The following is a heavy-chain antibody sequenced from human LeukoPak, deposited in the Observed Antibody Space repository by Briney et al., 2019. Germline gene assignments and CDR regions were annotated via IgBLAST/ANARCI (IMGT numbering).Heavy chain of an antibody. J-gene: IGHJ4*02. V-gene: IGHV4-59*11. CDR1: GGSISSHY. CDR3: ARARRYGIVGAYFDY. CDR2: IYYSGST. Sequence: SETLSLTCTVSGGSISSHYWSWIRQPPGKGLKWIGSIYYSGSTNYNPSLKSRVTISVDTSKNQFSLKLSSVTAADTAVYYCARARRYGIVGAYFDYWGQGTLVTVSS. D-gene: IGHD1-26*01.